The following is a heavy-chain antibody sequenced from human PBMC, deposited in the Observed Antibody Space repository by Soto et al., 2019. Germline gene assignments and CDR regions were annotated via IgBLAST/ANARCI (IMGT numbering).Heavy chain of an antibody. CDR1: GFTFSSYS. J-gene: IGHJ6*03. CDR3: ATVGGYYYYYMDV. V-gene: IGHV3-21*01. CDR2: ISSSSSYI. D-gene: IGHD2-15*01. Sequence: EVQLVESGGGLVKPGGSLRLSCAASGFTFSSYSMNWVRQAPGKGLEWVSSISSSSSYIYYADSVKGRFTISRDNAKNSLYLQMNSPRAEDTAVYYCATVGGYYYYYMDVWGKGTTVTVSS.